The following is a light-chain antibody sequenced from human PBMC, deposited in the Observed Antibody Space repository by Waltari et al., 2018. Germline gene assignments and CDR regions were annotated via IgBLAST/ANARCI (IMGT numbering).Light chain of an antibody. V-gene: IGKV2-28*01. CDR3: MQAVQTPLT. J-gene: IGKJ4*01. CDR2: LGS. CDR1: QSLLYSNGYNY. Sequence: DIVMTQSQLSLPVTPGEPASISCRSSQSLLYSNGYNYFDWYLQKPGQSPQLLIYLGSNRASGVPDRFSGSGSGTDFTLKISRVEAEDVGVYYCMQAVQTPLTFSGGTKVEIK.